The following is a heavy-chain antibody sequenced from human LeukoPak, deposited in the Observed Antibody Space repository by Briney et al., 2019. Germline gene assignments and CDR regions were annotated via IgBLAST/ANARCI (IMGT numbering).Heavy chain of an antibody. CDR1: GYSISSGYY. J-gene: IGHJ4*02. V-gene: IGHV4-38-2*01. CDR3: ASGYCSSTSCKRAPPDY. D-gene: IGHD2-2*01. CDR2: IYHSGST. Sequence: TSETLSLTCAVSGYSISSGYYWGWIRQPPGKGLEWIGSIYHSGSTYYNPSLKSRVTISVDTSKNQFSLKLSSVTAADTAVCYCASGYCSSTSCKRAPPDYWGQGTLVTVSS.